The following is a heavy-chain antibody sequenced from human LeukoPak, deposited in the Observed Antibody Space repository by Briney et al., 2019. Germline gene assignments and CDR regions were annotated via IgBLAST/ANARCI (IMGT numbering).Heavy chain of an antibody. CDR1: GFTFCSYT. CDR2: ITESSGST. V-gene: IGHV3-23*01. J-gene: IGHJ4*02. CDR3: AKVPRLTTGY. Sequence: PGGSLRLSCAASGFTFCSYTMSWVRQAPGKGLEWVSFITESSGSTYYADSVKGRFTISRDNSKNALYLQMNSLRAEDTAVYYCAKVPRLTTGYWGQGTLVTVSS. D-gene: IGHD4-17*01.